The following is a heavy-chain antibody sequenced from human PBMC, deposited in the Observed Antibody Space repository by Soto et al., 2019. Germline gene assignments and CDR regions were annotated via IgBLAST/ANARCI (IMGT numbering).Heavy chain of an antibody. D-gene: IGHD1-26*01. CDR2: IYYSGST. Sequence: SETKSLTCTVSDGYLSSSSYYWGWIRQPPGKGLEWIGSIYYSGSTYYNPSLKSRVTISVDTSKNQFSLKLSSVTAADTAVYYCARRKWWFDPWGQGTLVTVSS. J-gene: IGHJ5*02. CDR3: ARRKWWFDP. V-gene: IGHV4-39*01. CDR1: DGYLSSSSYY.